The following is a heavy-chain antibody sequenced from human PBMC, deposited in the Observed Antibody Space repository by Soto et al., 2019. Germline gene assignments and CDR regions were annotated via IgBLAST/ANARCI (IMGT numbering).Heavy chain of an antibody. CDR3: ARDGRDDSSGYYQGSFDS. V-gene: IGHV1-69*01. Sequence: QVQLVQSGAEVKKPGSSVMVSCKASGGTFSSYAISWVRQAPGQGLEWMGAIIPMFGTAHYAQKFQGRVTITADEYTSTVYMELSSLRSEDTAVYYCARDGRDDSSGYYQGSFDSWGQGSLVTVSS. J-gene: IGHJ4*02. CDR2: IIPMFGTA. D-gene: IGHD3-22*01. CDR1: GGTFSSYA.